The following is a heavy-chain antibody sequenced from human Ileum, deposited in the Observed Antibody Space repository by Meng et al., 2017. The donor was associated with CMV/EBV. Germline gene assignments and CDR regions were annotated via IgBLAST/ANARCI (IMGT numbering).Heavy chain of an antibody. CDR2: INYRGSI. D-gene: IGHD7-27*01. CDR1: ADSFTGYH. Sequence: QGHLQRWGAEVLKPSETLSLTHTVSADSFTGYHWTWIRQPPGKGPEWIGEINYRGSIHYNPSLESRVTISLDMSTNQLSLKLNSVTAADTAVYYCVRGNWVSDFWGQGTLVTVSS. V-gene: IGHV4-34*01. J-gene: IGHJ4*02. CDR3: VRGNWVSDF.